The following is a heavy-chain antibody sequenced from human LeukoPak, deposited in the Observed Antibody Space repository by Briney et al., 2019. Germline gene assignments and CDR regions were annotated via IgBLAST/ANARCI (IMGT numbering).Heavy chain of an antibody. D-gene: IGHD2-2*01. Sequence: ASVKVSCKASGYTFTGYYMHWVRQAPGQGLEWMGWINPNSGGTNYAQKFQGRVTMTRDTSISTAYMELSRLRSDDTAVYYCARGGFVVVPAATQVDPWGQGTLVTVSS. J-gene: IGHJ5*02. V-gene: IGHV1-2*02. CDR1: GYTFTGYY. CDR2: INPNSGGT. CDR3: ARGGFVVVPAATQVDP.